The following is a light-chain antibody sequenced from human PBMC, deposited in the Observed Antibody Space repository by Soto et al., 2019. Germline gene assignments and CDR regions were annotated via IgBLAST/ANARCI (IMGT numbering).Light chain of an antibody. J-gene: IGLJ2*01. CDR1: SSDVGGYNY. Sequence: QSALTQPASVSGSPGQSITISCTGTSSDVGGYNYVSWYQQHPGKAPKLMIYEVSNRPSGVSNRFSGSKSGNTASLTISGLXAXXEADYYCSSYTSSSVVFGGGTKL. CDR2: EVS. V-gene: IGLV2-14*01. CDR3: SSYTSSSVV.